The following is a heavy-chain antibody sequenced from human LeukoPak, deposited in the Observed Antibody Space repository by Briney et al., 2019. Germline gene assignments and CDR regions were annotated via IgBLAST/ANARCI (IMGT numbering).Heavy chain of an antibody. D-gene: IGHD2-15*01. V-gene: IGHV3-23*01. CDR2: ISGSGGST. CDR1: GFTFSSYA. J-gene: IGHJ6*02. CDR3: AKDLGGYCSGGSCYYGMDV. Sequence: PGGSLRLSCAASGFTFSSYAMSWVRQAPGKGLEWVSAISGSGGSTYYADSVKGRFTISRDNSKNTLYLQMNSLRAEDTAVYYCAKDLGGYCSGGSCYYGMDVWGQGTTVTVSS.